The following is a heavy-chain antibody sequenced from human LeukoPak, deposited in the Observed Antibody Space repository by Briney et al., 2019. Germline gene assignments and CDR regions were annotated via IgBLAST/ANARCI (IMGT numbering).Heavy chain of an antibody. V-gene: IGHV3-48*01. CDR1: GFSFSDYA. J-gene: IGHJ4*02. Sequence: GGSLRPSCAASGFSFSDYAIYWVRQAPGKGLEWVSYISSSSSTIYYADSVKGRFTISRDNSKNTLYLHMNSLRAEDTAVYYCAKRDYWGQGTLVTVSS. CDR2: ISSSSSTI. CDR3: AKRDY.